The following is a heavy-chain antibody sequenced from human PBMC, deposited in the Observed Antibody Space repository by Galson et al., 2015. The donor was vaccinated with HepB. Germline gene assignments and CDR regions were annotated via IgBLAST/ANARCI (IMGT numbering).Heavy chain of an antibody. D-gene: IGHD1-26*01. Sequence: SLRLSCAASGFNFSSYTMHWVRQSPGKGLEWISYISNTSHNKFSADSVKGRFIISRDNAKNSLYLQMNSLRAEDTAVYYCARIALSGSYWYFDYWGQGTLVTVSS. CDR2: ISNTSHNK. CDR1: GFNFSSYT. J-gene: IGHJ4*02. CDR3: ARIALSGSYWYFDY. V-gene: IGHV3-48*01.